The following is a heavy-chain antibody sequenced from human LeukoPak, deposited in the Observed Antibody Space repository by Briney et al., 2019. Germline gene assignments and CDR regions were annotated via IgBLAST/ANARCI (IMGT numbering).Heavy chain of an antibody. CDR3: AKDKKWAVAGRGFDY. D-gene: IGHD6-19*01. Sequence: GGSLRLSCAASGFTFSSYGMHWVRQAPGKGXXXXXXXRYDGSNKYYADSVKGRFTISRDNSKNTLYLQMNSLRAEDTAVYYCAKDKKWAVAGRGFDYWGQGTLVTVSS. CDR1: GFTFSSYG. J-gene: IGHJ4*02. CDR2: XRYDGSNK. V-gene: IGHV3-30*02.